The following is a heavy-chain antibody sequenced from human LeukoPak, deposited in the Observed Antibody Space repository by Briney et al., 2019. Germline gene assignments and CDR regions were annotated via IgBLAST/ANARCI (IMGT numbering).Heavy chain of an antibody. V-gene: IGHV4-59*08. CDR3: ARYGGSGWVIDN. Sequence: SETLSLTCTVSVGSISNNYWTWIRQPPGKGVEWSGYIYYTGATSYNPSLKSRVTISVDTSRNQFSLRLTSVPAADTAVYYCARYGGSGWVIDNWGQGTLVTVSS. D-gene: IGHD6-19*01. CDR1: VGSISNNY. J-gene: IGHJ4*02. CDR2: IYYTGAT.